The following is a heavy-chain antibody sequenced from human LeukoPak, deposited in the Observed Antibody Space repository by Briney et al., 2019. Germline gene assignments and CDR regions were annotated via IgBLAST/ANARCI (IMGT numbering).Heavy chain of an antibody. V-gene: IGHV4-59*08. CDR1: GGSISGYY. J-gene: IGHJ4*02. Sequence: PSETLSLTCTVSGGSISGYYWSWIRQPPGEGLEWIGSINYSGSTNYNPSLRGRLTISVDTSKSQFSLRLTSVTAADTAVYYCARLSGYSSVWGQGSLVTVSS. CDR2: INYSGST. D-gene: IGHD6-19*01. CDR3: ARLSGYSSV.